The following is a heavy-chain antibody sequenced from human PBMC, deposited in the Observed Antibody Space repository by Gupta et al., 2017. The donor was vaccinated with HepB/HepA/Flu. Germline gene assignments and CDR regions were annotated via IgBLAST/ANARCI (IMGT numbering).Heavy chain of an antibody. CDR1: GFTFSSYA. V-gene: IGHV3-23*01. CDR3: AKISQDIVVVPAAIASPVYWYFDL. Sequence: EVQLLESGGGLVQPGGSLRLSCAASGFTFSSYAMSWVRQAPGKGLEWVSAISGSGGSTYYADSVKGRFTISRDNSKNTLYLQMNSLRAEDTAVYYCAKISQDIVVVPAAIASPVYWYFDLWGRGTLVTVSS. CDR2: ISGSGGST. D-gene: IGHD2-2*01. J-gene: IGHJ2*01.